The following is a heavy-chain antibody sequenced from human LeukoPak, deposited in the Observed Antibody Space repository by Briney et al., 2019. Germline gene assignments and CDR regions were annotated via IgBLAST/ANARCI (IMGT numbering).Heavy chain of an antibody. Sequence: GGSLRLSCAASGFTFSSYGMSWVRQAPGKGLEWVSAISGSGGSTYYADSVKGRFTISRDNSKNTLYLQMNSLRPEDTAVYYCARGLAYYYDSTAYFLDYWGQGTLVTVSS. J-gene: IGHJ4*02. V-gene: IGHV3-23*01. CDR3: ARGLAYYYDSTAYFLDY. D-gene: IGHD3-22*01. CDR2: ISGSGGST. CDR1: GFTFSSYG.